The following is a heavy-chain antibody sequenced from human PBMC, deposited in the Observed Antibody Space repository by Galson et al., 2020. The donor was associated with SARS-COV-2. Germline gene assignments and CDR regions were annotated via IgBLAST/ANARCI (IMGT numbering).Heavy chain of an antibody. V-gene: IGHV3-11*01. D-gene: IGHD3-22*01. CDR1: GFTFSDYY. J-gene: IGHJ5*02. CDR2: ISLSANTI. Sequence: GGSLRLSCAASGFTFSDYYMNWICQAPGKGLEWVSYISLSANTIYYADPVKGRFTISRDNAENSLYPQMNSLSADGTAVYYCATTAGIVARGFDHWGQGTLVTVSS. CDR3: ATTAGIVARGFDH.